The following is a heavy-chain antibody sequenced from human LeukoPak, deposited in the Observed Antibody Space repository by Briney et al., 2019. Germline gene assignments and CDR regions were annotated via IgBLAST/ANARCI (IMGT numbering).Heavy chain of an antibody. V-gene: IGHV4-39*01. CDR3: VRHDGRGGATMGALDS. CDR2: IYYGQTI. CDR1: AASISSSSHH. D-gene: IGHD5-12*01. J-gene: IGHJ4*02. Sequence: SETLSLTCTISAASISSSSHHWGWIRQSPGKGLEWIGSIYYGQTIYYNPSLNSRVTISVLTSKDQFTLQLNSVTAADTAVYYCVRHDGRGGATMGALDSWGQGSLVTASS.